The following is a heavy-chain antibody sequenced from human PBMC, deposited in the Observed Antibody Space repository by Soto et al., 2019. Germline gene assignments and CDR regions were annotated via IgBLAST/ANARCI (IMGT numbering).Heavy chain of an antibody. D-gene: IGHD2-8*02. CDR1: GFRAYSNY. J-gene: IGHJ6*02. CDR3: ARDNGGVTVPSYYYGMDV. Sequence: PGVSIRPSCAASGFRAYSNYMSWVRQAPGKELEWVSVIYSGGSTYYADSVKGRFTISRDNSKNTLYLQMNSLRAEDTAVYYCARDNGGVTVPSYYYGMDVWGQGTTVTVSS. V-gene: IGHV3-53*01. CDR2: IYSGGST.